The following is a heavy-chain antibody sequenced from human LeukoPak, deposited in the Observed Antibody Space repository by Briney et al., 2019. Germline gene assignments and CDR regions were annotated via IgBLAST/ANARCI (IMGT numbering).Heavy chain of an antibody. CDR3: AKGIPPRVVVAAISLDY. Sequence: GGSLRLSCAASGFTFVSYAMSWVRQAPGKGLEWVSAISGGGYNTYYADSVKGRFTISRDNSKNTLYLQMNSLRAEDTAVYYCAKGIPPRVVVAAISLDYWGQGTLVTVSS. D-gene: IGHD2-15*01. V-gene: IGHV3-23*01. CDR1: GFTFVSYA. J-gene: IGHJ4*02. CDR2: ISGGGYNT.